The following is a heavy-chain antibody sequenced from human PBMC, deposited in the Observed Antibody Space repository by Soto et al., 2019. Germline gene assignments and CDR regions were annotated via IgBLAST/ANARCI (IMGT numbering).Heavy chain of an antibody. D-gene: IGHD6-13*01. J-gene: IGHJ6*02. CDR1: GYTFTSYY. CDR2: INPSGGST. V-gene: IGHV1-46*01. Sequence: ASVKVSCKASGYTFTSYYMHWVRQAPGQGLEWMGIINPSGGSTSYAQKFQGRVTMTRDTSTSTVYMELSSLRSEDTAVYYCARDGGIAAAGYYYYYGMDVWGQGTPVTVSS. CDR3: ARDGGIAAAGYYYYYGMDV.